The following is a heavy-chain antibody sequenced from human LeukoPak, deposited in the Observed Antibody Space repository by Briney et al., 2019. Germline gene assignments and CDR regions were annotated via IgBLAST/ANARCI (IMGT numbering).Heavy chain of an antibody. Sequence: SETLSLTCTVSGGSISSGSYYWSWLRQPAGKGLEWIGRIYTSGSTNYNPSLKSRVTISVDTSKNQFSLKLSSVTAADTAVYYCARQSPIDAFDIWGQGTLVTVSS. CDR1: GGSISSGSYY. CDR3: ARQSPIDAFDI. J-gene: IGHJ3*02. V-gene: IGHV4-61*02. CDR2: IYTSGST.